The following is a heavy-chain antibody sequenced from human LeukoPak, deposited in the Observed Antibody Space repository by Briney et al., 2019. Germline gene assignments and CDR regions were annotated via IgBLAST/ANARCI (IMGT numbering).Heavy chain of an antibody. J-gene: IGHJ3*02. CDR2: ISGSGGST. V-gene: IGHV3-23*01. CDR3: AINLIVVVPAAAPPDAFDI. CDR1: GFTFSSYA. D-gene: IGHD2-2*01. Sequence: GRSLRLSCAASGFTFSSYAMSWVRQAPGKGLEWVSAISGSGGSTYYADSVKGRFTISRDNSKNTLYLQMNSLRAEDTAVYYCAINLIVVVPAAAPPDAFDIWGQGTMVTVSS.